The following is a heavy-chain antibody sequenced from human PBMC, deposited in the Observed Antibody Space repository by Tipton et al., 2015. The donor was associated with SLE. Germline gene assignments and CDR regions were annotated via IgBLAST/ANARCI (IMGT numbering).Heavy chain of an antibody. CDR1: GGSIRSSRHF. CDR2: LYYSGNT. CDR3: ARGGDTYFYDGSGYRSDFDV. Sequence: TLSLTCTVSGGSIRSSRHFWGWIRQPPGKGLEWIGVLYYSGNTYYNPSLKSPVTLSIDTSKNQFSLNLRSVTPADTAMYYCARGGDTYFYDGSGYRSDFDVWGPGTMVTVSS. D-gene: IGHD3-22*01. J-gene: IGHJ3*01. V-gene: IGHV4-39*07.